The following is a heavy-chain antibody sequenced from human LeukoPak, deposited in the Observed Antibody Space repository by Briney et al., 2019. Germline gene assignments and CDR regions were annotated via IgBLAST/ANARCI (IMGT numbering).Heavy chain of an antibody. Sequence: PGGSLRLSCSASGYTFSSYAMHWVCQAPGKGLEYVSAISSNGGSTYYADPVKGRFTISRDNSENTRYLQMSSLKSLRAEEYDVFKDRVQYQLLRFFDYWGQGTLINVSS. CDR1: GYTFSSYA. CDR3: FKDRVQYQLLRFFDY. D-gene: IGHD2-2*01. V-gene: IGHV3-64D*06. J-gene: IGHJ4*02. CDR2: ISSNGGST.